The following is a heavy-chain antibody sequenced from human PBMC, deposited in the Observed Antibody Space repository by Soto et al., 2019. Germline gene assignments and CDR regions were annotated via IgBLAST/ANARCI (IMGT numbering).Heavy chain of an antibody. J-gene: IGHJ6*02. CDR3: ARQLLEDSSGYYLSYYGMDV. Sequence: QVQLVQSGAEVKKPGSSVKVSCKASGGTFSSYAISWERQAPGQGLEWMGGIIPIFGTANYAQKFQGRVTITADESTSTAYMELSSLRSEDTAVYYCARQLLEDSSGYYLSYYGMDVWGQGTTVTVSS. CDR1: GGTFSSYA. V-gene: IGHV1-69*01. CDR2: IIPIFGTA. D-gene: IGHD3-22*01.